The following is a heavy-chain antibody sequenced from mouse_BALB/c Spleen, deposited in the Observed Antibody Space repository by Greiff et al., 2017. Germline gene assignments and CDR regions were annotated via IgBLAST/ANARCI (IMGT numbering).Heavy chain of an antibody. CDR2: INPSNGGT. J-gene: IGHJ4*01. Sequence: VQLQQSGAELVKPGASVKLSCKASGYTFTSYYMYWVKQRPGQGLEWIGEINPSNGGTNFNEKFKSKATLTVDKSSSTAYMQLSSLTSEDSAVYYCTKRNYRYDGYAMDYWGQGTSVTVSS. D-gene: IGHD2-14*01. V-gene: IGHV1S81*02. CDR1: GYTFTSYY. CDR3: TKRNYRYDGYAMDY.